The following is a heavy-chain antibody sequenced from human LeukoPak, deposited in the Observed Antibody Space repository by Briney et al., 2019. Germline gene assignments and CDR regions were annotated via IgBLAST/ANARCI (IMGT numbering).Heavy chain of an antibody. D-gene: IGHD2-15*01. V-gene: IGHV4-34*01. CDR1: GGSFSGYY. J-gene: IGHJ2*01. CDR2: INHSGST. CDR3: ARGGTSLVAAQFDL. Sequence: PSETLSLICTVYGGSFSGYYWSWIRQPPGKGLEWIGEINHSGSTNYNPSLKSRVTISVDTSKNQFSLKLSSVTAADTAVYYCARGGTSLVAAQFDLWGRGTLVTVSS.